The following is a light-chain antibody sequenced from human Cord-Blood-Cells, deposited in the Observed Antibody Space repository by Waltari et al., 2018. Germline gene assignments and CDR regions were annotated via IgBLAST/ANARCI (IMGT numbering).Light chain of an antibody. J-gene: IGLJ3*02. CDR1: NIGSKS. CDR2: YDS. CDR3: QVWDSSSDHPV. V-gene: IGLV3-21*04. Sequence: SYVLTQPPSVSVAPGKTARITCGGNNIGSKSVHWYQQKPGQAPVLVIYYDSDRPSGIPERFSGSNSGNTATLTINRVEAGDEADYYCQVWDSSSDHPVFGGGT.